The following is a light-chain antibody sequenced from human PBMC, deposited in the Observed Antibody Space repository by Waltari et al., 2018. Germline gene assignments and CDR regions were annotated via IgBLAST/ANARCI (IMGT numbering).Light chain of an antibody. CDR3: QQGYSVPYT. J-gene: IGKJ2*01. CDR1: QTISNY. V-gene: IGKV1-39*01. Sequence: DIQMTQSPSSLSASVGDRVIITCRASQTISNYLNWYQQKPGKAPKVLISAASTLQSGVPSRFSGSRSGTDFTLIITSLQPEDFATYYCQQGYSVPYTFGQGNKLEIK. CDR2: AAS.